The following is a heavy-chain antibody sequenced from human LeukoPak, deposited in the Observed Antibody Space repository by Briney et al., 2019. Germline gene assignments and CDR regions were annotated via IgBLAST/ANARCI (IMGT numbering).Heavy chain of an antibody. CDR1: GGSISSSSYY. J-gene: IGHJ6*02. CDR2: IYYSGST. D-gene: IGHD4-17*01. CDR3: ARHYRATVKEYGMDV. V-gene: IGHV4-39*01. Sequence: PSETLSLTCTVSGGSISSSSYYWGWIRQPPGKGLEWIGSIYYSGSTYYNPSLKSRVTISVDTSKNQFSLKLSSVTAADTAVYYCARHYRATVKEYGMDVWGQGTTVTVSS.